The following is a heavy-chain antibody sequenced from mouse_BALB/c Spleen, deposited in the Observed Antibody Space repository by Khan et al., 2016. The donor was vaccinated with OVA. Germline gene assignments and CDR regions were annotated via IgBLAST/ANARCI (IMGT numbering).Heavy chain of an antibody. CDR1: GLSLTSYG. J-gene: IGHJ4*01. CDR2: IWGDGNT. Sequence: VELVESGPGLVAPSQSLSITCTVSGLSLTSYGVSWVRQPPGKGLEWLGVIWGDGNTNYHSVLKSRLSIRKDNSKSQVFLKLNSLQTDDTATYYCAGFEASYYAVDYWGQGTSVTVSS. D-gene: IGHD6-1*01. CDR3: AGFEASYYAVDY. V-gene: IGHV2-3*01.